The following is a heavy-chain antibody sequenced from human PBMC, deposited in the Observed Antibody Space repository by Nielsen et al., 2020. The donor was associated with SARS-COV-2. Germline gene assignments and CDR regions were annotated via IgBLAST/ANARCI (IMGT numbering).Heavy chain of an antibody. J-gene: IGHJ2*01. CDR3: ARGGTTGYFDL. CDR1: GFPFSDYY. D-gene: IGHD1-14*01. Sequence: GESLKISCAASGFPFSDYYMSWIRQAPGKGLEWVSYISSSSSYTNYADSVKGRFTISRDNAKNSLYLQMNSLRAEDTAVYYCARGGTTGYFDLWGRGTLVTVSS. V-gene: IGHV3-11*05. CDR2: ISSSSSYT.